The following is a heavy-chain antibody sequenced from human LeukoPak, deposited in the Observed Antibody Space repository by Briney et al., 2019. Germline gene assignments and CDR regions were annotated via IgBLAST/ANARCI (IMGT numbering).Heavy chain of an antibody. V-gene: IGHV3-30*03. Sequence: GGSLRLSCAASGFTFSSYGMHWVRQAPGKGLEWVAVISYDGSNKYYADSVKGRFTISRDNSKNTLYLQMNSLRAEDTAVYYCARGHYYDSSDGFDYWGQGTLVTVSS. CDR1: GFTFSSYG. J-gene: IGHJ4*02. CDR2: ISYDGSNK. CDR3: ARGHYYDSSDGFDY. D-gene: IGHD3-22*01.